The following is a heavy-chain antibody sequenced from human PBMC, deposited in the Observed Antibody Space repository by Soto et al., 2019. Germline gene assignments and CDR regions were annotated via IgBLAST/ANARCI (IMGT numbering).Heavy chain of an antibody. Sequence: SSETLSLTCTVSGASMNSYHWSWIRQPAGKGLEWIGHIHSSGSTNYNPSLKSRVTMSVDTSKNQFSLRLMSLTAADTAVYYCARDRGVAAAGITWFDPWSQGSLVTVSS. CDR2: IHSSGST. CDR3: ARDRGVAAAGITWFDP. D-gene: IGHD6-13*01. J-gene: IGHJ5*02. V-gene: IGHV4-4*07. CDR1: GASMNSYH.